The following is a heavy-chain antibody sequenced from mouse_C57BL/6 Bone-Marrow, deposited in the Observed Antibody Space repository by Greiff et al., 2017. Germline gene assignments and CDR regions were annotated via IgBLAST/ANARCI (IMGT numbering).Heavy chain of an antibody. J-gene: IGHJ2*01. CDR3: AKSSYYFDY. V-gene: IGHV1-81*01. CDR1: GYTFTSYG. CDR2: IYPRSGNT. Sequence: QVRLQQSGAELARPGASVKLSCKASGYTFTSYGISWVKQRTGQGLEWIGEIYPRSGNTYYNEKFKGKATLTADKSSSTAYMELRSLPSEDSAFYFCAKSSYYFDYWGQGTTLTVSS.